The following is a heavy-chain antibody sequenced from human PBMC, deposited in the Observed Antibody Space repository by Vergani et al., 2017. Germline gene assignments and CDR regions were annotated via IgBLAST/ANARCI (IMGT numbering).Heavy chain of an antibody. J-gene: IGHJ6*02. CDR2: ISSSSSTI. CDR3: ARGYDSSGYWYYYYYGMDV. D-gene: IGHD3-22*01. CDR1: GFTFSSHS. V-gene: IGHV3-48*01. Sequence: EVQLVESGGGLVQPGGSLRLSCAASGFTFSSHSMNWVRQAPGKGLEWVSYISSSSSTIYYADSVKGRFTISRDNAKNSLYLQMNSLRAEDTAVYYCARGYDSSGYWYYYYYGMDVWGQGTTVTVSS.